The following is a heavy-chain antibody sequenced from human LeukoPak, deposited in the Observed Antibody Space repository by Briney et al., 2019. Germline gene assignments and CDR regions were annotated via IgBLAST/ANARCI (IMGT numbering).Heavy chain of an antibody. D-gene: IGHD3-16*02. CDR1: GLTFSNYD. V-gene: IGHV3-23*01. CDR2: ISISGDYT. CDR3: AYRTGFDY. Sequence: HPGGSLRLSCIVSGLTFSNYDMSWVRQAPGKGLEWVSTISISGDYTYYPDSVKGRFTISRDNSKNTLHLQMNSLRVEDTAVYYCAYRTGFDYWGQGTLVTVSS. J-gene: IGHJ4*02.